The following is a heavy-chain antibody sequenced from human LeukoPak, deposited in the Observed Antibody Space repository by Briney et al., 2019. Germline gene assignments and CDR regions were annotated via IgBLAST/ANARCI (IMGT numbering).Heavy chain of an antibody. CDR3: AREGRYSGYVINWFDP. D-gene: IGHD5-12*01. V-gene: IGHV1-18*04. Sequence: ASVKVSCKASGYTFTSYGISWVRQAPGQGLEWMGWISAYNGNTNYAQKLQGRVTMTTDTSTSTAYMELRSLRSDDTAVYYCAREGRYSGYVINWFDPWGQGTLVTVSS. J-gene: IGHJ5*02. CDR1: GYTFTSYG. CDR2: ISAYNGNT.